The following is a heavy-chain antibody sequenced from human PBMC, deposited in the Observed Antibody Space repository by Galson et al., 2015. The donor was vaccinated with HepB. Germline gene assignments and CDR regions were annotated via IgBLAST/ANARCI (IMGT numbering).Heavy chain of an antibody. J-gene: IGHJ3*02. D-gene: IGHD1-14*01. Sequence: SVKVSCKASGYTFSRYGFTWVRQAPGQGLEWMGWISAYNGNTKYEQKFQDRFTMTTDTSTSTVYMEMRSLRSDDTAVYYCAREISTAGGGAFDIWGQGTMVTVSS. CDR2: ISAYNGNT. CDR1: GYTFSRYG. V-gene: IGHV1-18*01. CDR3: AREISTAGGGAFDI.